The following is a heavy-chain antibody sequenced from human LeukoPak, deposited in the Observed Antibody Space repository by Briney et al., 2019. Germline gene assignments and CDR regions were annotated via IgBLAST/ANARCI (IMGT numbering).Heavy chain of an antibody. Sequence: GGSLRLSCAASGFTFSYYTMHWVRQAPGKGLEWVAVISYDGSNEYYADSVQGRFTISRDNSKNTLYLQMNSLRVEDTAVYYCARVLNYYDSSGYYFSYWGQGTLVTVSS. CDR3: ARVLNYYDSSGYYFSY. J-gene: IGHJ4*02. D-gene: IGHD3-22*01. CDR2: ISYDGSNE. V-gene: IGHV3-30-3*01. CDR1: GFTFSYYT.